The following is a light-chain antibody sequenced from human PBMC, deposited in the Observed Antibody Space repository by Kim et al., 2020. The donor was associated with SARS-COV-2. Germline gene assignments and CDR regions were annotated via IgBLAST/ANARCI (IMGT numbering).Light chain of an antibody. Sequence: VSPGQTAIITCSGDKLGDKYACWYQQKPGQSPVLVNYQDSKRPSGIPERFSGSNSGNTATLTISGTQAMDGADYYCQAWDSSTRVFGGGTQLTVL. CDR2: QDS. V-gene: IGLV3-1*01. CDR3: QAWDSSTRV. J-gene: IGLJ2*01. CDR1: KLGDKY.